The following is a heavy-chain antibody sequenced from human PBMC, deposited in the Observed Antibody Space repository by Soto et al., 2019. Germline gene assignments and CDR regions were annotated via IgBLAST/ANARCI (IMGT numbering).Heavy chain of an antibody. Sequence: GSLRRSCAASGFTFSSYSMNWVRQAPGKGLEWVSSISSSSSYIYYADSVKGRFTISRDNAKNSLYLQMNSLRAEDTAVYYCARDTRISFKMGPYDYWGQGTLVTVSS. CDR2: ISSSSSYI. CDR1: GFTFSSYS. V-gene: IGHV3-21*01. J-gene: IGHJ4*02. CDR3: ARDTRISFKMGPYDY. D-gene: IGHD2-15*01.